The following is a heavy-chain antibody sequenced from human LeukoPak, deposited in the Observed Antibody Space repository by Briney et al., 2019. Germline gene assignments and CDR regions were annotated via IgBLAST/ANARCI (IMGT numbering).Heavy chain of an antibody. J-gene: IGHJ5*02. D-gene: IGHD3-10*01. CDR2: INWNGGIT. V-gene: IGHV3-20*04. Sequence: GGSLRLSCAASGFTFDDYGISWVRQGPGKGLEWVSGINWNGGITGFADSVKGRFTISRDNAKNSLYLQMNSLRAADTAVYYCARDSGTTGEVKFDPWGQGTLVTVSS. CDR3: ARDSGTTGEVKFDP. CDR1: GFTFDDYG.